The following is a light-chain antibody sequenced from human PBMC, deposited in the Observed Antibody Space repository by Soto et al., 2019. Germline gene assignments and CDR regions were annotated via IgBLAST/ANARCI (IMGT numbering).Light chain of an antibody. CDR2: EVS. CDR3: SSYTRSTTLNVL. J-gene: IGLJ2*01. CDR1: SSDVGGYKY. Sequence: QSALTQPASVSGSHGQSITISCTGTSSDVGGYKYVSWYQQHPGKVPKLMIYEVSNRPSGVSNRFSGSKSGNTASLSISGLQAEDEAKYYCSSYTRSTTLNVLFGGGTKLTVL. V-gene: IGLV2-14*01.